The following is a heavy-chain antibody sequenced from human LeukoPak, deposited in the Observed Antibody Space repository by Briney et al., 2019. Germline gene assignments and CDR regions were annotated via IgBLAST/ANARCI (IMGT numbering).Heavy chain of an antibody. CDR1: GGSFSGYY. Sequence: SETLSLTCAVYGGSFSGYYWGWIRQPPGKGLEWIGEINHSGSTNYNPSLKSRVTISVDTSKNQFSLKLSSVTAADTAVYYCARGLREMATTIRSYYYYYYMDVWGKGTTVTVSS. V-gene: IGHV4-34*01. J-gene: IGHJ6*03. CDR2: INHSGST. D-gene: IGHD5-24*01. CDR3: ARGLREMATTIRSYYYYYYMDV.